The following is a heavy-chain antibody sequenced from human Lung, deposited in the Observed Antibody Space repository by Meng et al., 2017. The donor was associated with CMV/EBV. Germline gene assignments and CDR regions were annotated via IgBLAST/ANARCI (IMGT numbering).Heavy chain of an antibody. Sequence: QAQVVQSGGEVKKPGASVKVSCKASGYTFTNYGITWVRQAPGQGLEWMGWISAYNGNTNYAQTLQGRVTMTTDTSTSTAYMELGSLRSDDTAVYYCARVEVGFTSGDYWGQGTLVTASS. V-gene: IGHV1-18*01. CDR3: ARVEVGFTSGDY. CDR1: GYTFTNYG. J-gene: IGHJ4*02. D-gene: IGHD1-26*01. CDR2: ISAYNGNT.